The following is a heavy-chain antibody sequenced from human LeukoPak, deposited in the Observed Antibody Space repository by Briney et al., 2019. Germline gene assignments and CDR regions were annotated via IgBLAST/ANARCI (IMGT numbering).Heavy chain of an antibody. J-gene: IGHJ3*01. CDR1: GGSFSRYY. CDR3: ARDVVPRDYGVTLIDYDL. Sequence: PSETLSLTCAVSGGSFSRYYWRWIRQSPGKGLEWMGDIHHDGRTKYKSSFKSRITIFLVSSKNEVSLRLSPVTPADTALYFCARDVVPRDYGVTLIDYDLWGQGTMVTVS. D-gene: IGHD3-16*01. V-gene: IGHV4-34*01. CDR2: IHHDGRT.